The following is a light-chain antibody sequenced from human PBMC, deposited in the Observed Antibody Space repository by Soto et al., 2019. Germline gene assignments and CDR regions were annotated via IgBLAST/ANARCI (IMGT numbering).Light chain of an antibody. CDR1: NIESKS. V-gene: IGLV3-21*02. CDR2: VDS. CDR3: QVWDTISDHYV. J-gene: IGLJ1*01. Sequence: SYELTQPPSVSVAPGQTARSTCGGNNIESKSVHWYHQRPGQAPVLVIYVDSDRPSGIPDRFSASTSGNTAALTISRVEAGDEADYYCQVWDTISDHYVFGSGTKLTVL.